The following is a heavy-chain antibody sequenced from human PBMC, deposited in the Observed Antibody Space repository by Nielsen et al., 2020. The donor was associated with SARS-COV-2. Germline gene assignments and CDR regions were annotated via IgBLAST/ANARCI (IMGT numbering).Heavy chain of an antibody. CDR3: ARDSSTYYNVLSGPDY. Sequence: GESLKISCAASGFTFSNYGMHWVRQAPGKGLEWVAVISYDGSNKYYADSVKGRFTISRDNSKNTLYLQMNSLRAEDTATYYCARDSSTYYNVLSGPDYWGQGTLVTVSS. CDR2: ISYDGSNK. V-gene: IGHV3-33*05. J-gene: IGHJ4*02. CDR1: GFTFSNYG. D-gene: IGHD3-10*02.